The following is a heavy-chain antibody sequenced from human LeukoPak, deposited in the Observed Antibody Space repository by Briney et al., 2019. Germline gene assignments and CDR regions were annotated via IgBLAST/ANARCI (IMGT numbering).Heavy chain of an antibody. CDR1: GYTFTGYY. CDR2: INPNSGGT. CDR3: ARGKPRIAAAGSPDY. D-gene: IGHD6-13*01. V-gene: IGHV1-2*02. Sequence: ASVKVSCKDSGYTFTGYYMHWVRQAPGQGLERMGWINPNSGGTNYAQKFQGRVTMTRDTSISTAYMELSRLRSDDTAVYYCARGKPRIAAAGSPDYWGQGTLVTVSS. J-gene: IGHJ4*02.